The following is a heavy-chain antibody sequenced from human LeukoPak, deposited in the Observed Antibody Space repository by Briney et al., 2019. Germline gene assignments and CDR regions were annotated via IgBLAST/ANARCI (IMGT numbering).Heavy chain of an antibody. Sequence: ASVKVSCKASGYTFTSYDINWVRQATGQGLEWMGWMNPNSGNTGYAQKFQGRVTMTRNTSISTAYMELTRLRSEDTAIYYCARDSFYSGYDSKRADDAFDIWGQGTMVTVSS. D-gene: IGHD5-12*01. V-gene: IGHV1-8*01. CDR2: MNPNSGNT. J-gene: IGHJ3*02. CDR3: ARDSFYSGYDSKRADDAFDI. CDR1: GYTFTSYD.